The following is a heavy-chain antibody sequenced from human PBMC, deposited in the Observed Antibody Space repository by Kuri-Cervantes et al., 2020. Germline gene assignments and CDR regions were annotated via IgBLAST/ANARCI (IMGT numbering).Heavy chain of an antibody. CDR1: GFTFSDYY. CDR3: ARLSPGDYYYGMDV. J-gene: IGHJ6*02. Sequence: GESLKISCAASGFTFSDYYMSWIRQAPGKGLEWVSYISSSGSTIYYADSVKGRFTISRDNAKNSLYLQMNSLRAEDTAVYYCARLSPGDYYYGMDVWGQGTTVTVSS. CDR2: ISSSGSTI. V-gene: IGHV3-11*04.